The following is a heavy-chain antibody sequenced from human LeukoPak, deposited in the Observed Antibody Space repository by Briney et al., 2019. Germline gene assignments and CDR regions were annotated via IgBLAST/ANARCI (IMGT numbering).Heavy chain of an antibody. V-gene: IGHV3-23*01. Sequence: GGSLRLSCAASGFTFSSYAMSWVRQAPGKGLEWVSAISGSGGSTYYADSVKGRFTISRDNSKNTLYLQMNSLRAEDTAVYYCAKGIVVVVAATPEYFQHWARAPWSPSPQ. D-gene: IGHD2-15*01. CDR1: GFTFSSYA. CDR3: AKGIVVVVAATPEYFQH. CDR2: ISGSGGST. J-gene: IGHJ1*01.